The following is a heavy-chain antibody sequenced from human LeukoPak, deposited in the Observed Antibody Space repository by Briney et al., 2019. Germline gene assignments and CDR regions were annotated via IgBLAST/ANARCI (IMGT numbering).Heavy chain of an antibody. CDR1: GYTFTSYY. V-gene: IGHV1-46*01. CDR2: INPSGGST. Sequence: GASVKVSCKASGYTFTSYYMHWVRQAPGQGLEWMGIINPSGGSTSYAQKFQGRVTMTRDMSTSTVYMELSRLRSDDTAVYYCALLGDHDAFDIWGQGTMVTVSS. J-gene: IGHJ3*02. CDR3: ALLGDHDAFDI. D-gene: IGHD3-3*02.